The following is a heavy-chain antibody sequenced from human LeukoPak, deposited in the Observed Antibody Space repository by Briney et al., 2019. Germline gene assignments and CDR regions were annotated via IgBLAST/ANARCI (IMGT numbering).Heavy chain of an antibody. Sequence: SETLSLTCAVYGGSFSLYYWSWIRQPPGKGLEWIGEINYSGSTNYNPSLKGRVTISVDTSKNQFSLRLSSVTAADTAVYYCARGGFYCGGDCYVDYWGQGTLVTVSS. J-gene: IGHJ4*02. CDR1: GGSFSLYY. V-gene: IGHV4-34*01. D-gene: IGHD2-21*02. CDR2: INYSGST. CDR3: ARGGFYCGGDCYVDY.